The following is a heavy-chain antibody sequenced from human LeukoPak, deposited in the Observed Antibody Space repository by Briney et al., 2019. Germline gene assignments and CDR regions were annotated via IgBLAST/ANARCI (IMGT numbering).Heavy chain of an antibody. D-gene: IGHD6-13*01. CDR2: IYYSGTT. Sequence: SETLSLTCTVSGGSITSSTYYWGWIRQPPGKGLEWIGSIYYSGTTYYNPSLKSRVAISVDTSNNQFSLKLSSLTAADTAVYYCARANRSAGTGFSDYWGQGTLVTVSS. CDR3: ARANRSAGTGFSDY. V-gene: IGHV4-39*01. CDR1: GGSITSSTYY. J-gene: IGHJ4*02.